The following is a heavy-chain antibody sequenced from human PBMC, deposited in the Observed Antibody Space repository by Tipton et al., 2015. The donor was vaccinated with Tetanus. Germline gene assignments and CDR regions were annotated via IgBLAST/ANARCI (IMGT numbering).Heavy chain of an antibody. V-gene: IGHV4-59*01. J-gene: IGHJ3*01. Sequence: TLSLTCAVYGGSFSGYYWSWVRQSPGKGLEWIGYVYYRGGTIASPSLKSRVTMSVDTSKKQVSLILGSVTAADTAVYYCVRDLSGFLFDAFDLWGQGIMVTVSS. CDR3: VRDLSGFLFDAFDL. CDR2: VYYRGGT. CDR1: GGSFSGYY. D-gene: IGHD3-22*01.